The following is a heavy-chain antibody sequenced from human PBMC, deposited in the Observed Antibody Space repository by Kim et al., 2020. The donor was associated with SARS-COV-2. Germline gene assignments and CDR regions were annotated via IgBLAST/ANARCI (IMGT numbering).Heavy chain of an antibody. CDR1: GGSISSSSYY. CDR2: IYYSGST. J-gene: IGHJ2*01. Sequence: SETLSLTCTVSGGSISSSSYYWGWIRQPPGKGLEWIGSIYYSGSTYYNPSLKSRVTISVDTSKNQFSLKLSSVTAADTAVYYCARHELYIAAAATNWYFDLWGRGTLVTVSS. V-gene: IGHV4-39*01. CDR3: ARHELYIAAAATNWYFDL. D-gene: IGHD6-13*01.